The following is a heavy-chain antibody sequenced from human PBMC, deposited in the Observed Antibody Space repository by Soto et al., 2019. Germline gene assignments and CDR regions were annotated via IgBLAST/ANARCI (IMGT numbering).Heavy chain of an antibody. Sequence: QLQLQESGPGLVKPSETLSLTCTVSGGSISSSSYYWGWIRQPPGKGLEWIGSIYYSGSTYYNPSLKSRVTISVDTSKNQFSLKLSSVTAADTAVYYCARQHPHDYSNYVYFDYWGQGTLVTVSS. CDR3: ARQHPHDYSNYVYFDY. V-gene: IGHV4-39*01. J-gene: IGHJ4*02. CDR2: IYYSGST. D-gene: IGHD4-4*01. CDR1: GGSISSSSYY.